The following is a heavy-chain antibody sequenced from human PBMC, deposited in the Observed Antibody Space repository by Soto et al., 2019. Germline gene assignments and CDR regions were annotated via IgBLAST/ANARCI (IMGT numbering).Heavy chain of an antibody. CDR1: GFTFDDYA. Sequence: EVQLVESGGGLVQPGRSLRLSCAASGFTFDDYAMHWVRQAPGKGLEWVSGISWNSGSIGYADSVKGRFTISRDNAKNFLYLQMNSLRAEDTALYYCAKDGASLAALTQGGPPYWYFYLWGRGTLVTVSS. CDR2: ISWNSGSI. D-gene: IGHD6-6*01. V-gene: IGHV3-9*01. J-gene: IGHJ2*01. CDR3: AKDGASLAALTQGGPPYWYFYL.